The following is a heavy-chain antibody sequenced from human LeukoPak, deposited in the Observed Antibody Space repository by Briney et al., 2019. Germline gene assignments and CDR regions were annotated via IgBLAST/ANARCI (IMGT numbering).Heavy chain of an antibody. V-gene: IGHV3-15*01. D-gene: IGHD2-2*01. CDR3: TTDTIVVVPAARGGDTWFDP. CDR2: IKSKTDGGTT. J-gene: IGHJ5*02. Sequence: GGSLRLSCAASGFTFSNAWMSWVCQAPGKGLEWVGRIKSKTDGGTTDYAAPVKGRFTISRDDSKNTLYLQMNSLKTEDTAVYYCTTDTIVVVPAARGGDTWFDPWGQGTLVTVSS. CDR1: GFTFSNAW.